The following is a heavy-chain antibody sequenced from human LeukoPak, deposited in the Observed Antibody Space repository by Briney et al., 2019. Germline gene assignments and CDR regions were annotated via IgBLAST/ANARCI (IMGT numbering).Heavy chain of an antibody. CDR3: VHRRIYSPFDY. Sequence: SGPTLVKPTQTLTLTCTFSGFSLSTSGVGVGWVRQPPGKALEWLALIYWDDDKRYNSSLKSRLTITKDTSKNQVVLTMTNVDPVDTATYYCVHRRIYSPFDYWCQGALVTVPA. CDR1: GFSLSTSGVG. J-gene: IGHJ4*02. D-gene: IGHD4-11*01. V-gene: IGHV2-5*02. CDR2: IYWDDDK.